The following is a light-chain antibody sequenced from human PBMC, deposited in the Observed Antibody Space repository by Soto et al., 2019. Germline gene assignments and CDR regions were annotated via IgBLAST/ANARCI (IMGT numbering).Light chain of an antibody. J-gene: IGKJ5*01. CDR2: DTS. CDR3: QQRTNWRIT. V-gene: IGKV3-11*01. Sequence: EIVLTQSPATLSLSTGERATLSCTASQSVSSSLAWYQQKPGQSPRLLIYDTSNRATGIPARFSGSGSGTDCTLPISSLEPEDFAVSYCQQRTNWRITFGQGTRLEIK. CDR1: QSVSSS.